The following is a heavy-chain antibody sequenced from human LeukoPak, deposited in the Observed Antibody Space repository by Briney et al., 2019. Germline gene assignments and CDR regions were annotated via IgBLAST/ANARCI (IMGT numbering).Heavy chain of an antibody. CDR3: ARDRSTMVRGAIPLPQP. CDR1: GFTFSSYG. J-gene: IGHJ4*02. CDR2: IWFDGSNK. D-gene: IGHD3-10*01. Sequence: GGSLRLSCAASGFTFSSYGMHWVGQAPGKGLEWVAVIWFDGSNKNYADSVKGRFTISRDNSKNTVYLQMNSLRAEDTAVYYCARDRSTMVRGAIPLPQPWGQGTLVTVSS. V-gene: IGHV3-33*01.